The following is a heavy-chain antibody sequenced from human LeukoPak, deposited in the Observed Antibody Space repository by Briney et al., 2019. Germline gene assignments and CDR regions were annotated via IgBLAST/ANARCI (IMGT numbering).Heavy chain of an antibody. CDR3: ARDGWLVQMGRAIDP. CDR1: GGTFSSYA. CDR2: IIPIFGTA. D-gene: IGHD6-19*01. V-gene: IGHV1-69*05. J-gene: IGHJ5*02. Sequence: GASVKVSCKASGGTFSSYAISWARQAPGQGLEWMGGIIPIFGTANYAQKFQGRVTITTDESTSTAYMELSSLRSEDTAVYYCARDGWLVQMGRAIDPWGQGTLVTVSS.